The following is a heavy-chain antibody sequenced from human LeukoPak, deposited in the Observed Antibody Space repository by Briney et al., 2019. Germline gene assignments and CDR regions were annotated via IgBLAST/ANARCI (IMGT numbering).Heavy chain of an antibody. J-gene: IGHJ5*02. CDR2: IYYSGST. Sequence: SETLSLTCTVSGGSISSSSYYWGWIRQPPGMGLEWIGSIYYSGSTYYNPSLKSRVTISVDTSKSQFSLKLSSVTAADTAVYYCAREHGSYDYVWGSYRYYNWFDPWGQGTLVTVSS. D-gene: IGHD3-16*02. V-gene: IGHV4-39*02. CDR1: GGSISSSSYY. CDR3: AREHGSYDYVWGSYRYYNWFDP.